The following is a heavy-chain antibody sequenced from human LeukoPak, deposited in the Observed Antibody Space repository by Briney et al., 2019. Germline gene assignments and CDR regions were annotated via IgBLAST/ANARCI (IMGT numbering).Heavy chain of an antibody. CDR3: ARGPPEVATIPYYFEH. D-gene: IGHD5-24*01. J-gene: IGHJ4*02. Sequence: PGGSLSLSCEASGFTFSAYAMTWVRQAPGKGLEWIGSINYSGNTYYNPSLKNRVTISVDTSKNQFSLKLNSVTAADTAVYYCARGPPEVATIPYYFEHWGQGTLVTVSS. CDR2: INYSGNT. CDR1: GFTFSAYA. V-gene: IGHV4-34*01.